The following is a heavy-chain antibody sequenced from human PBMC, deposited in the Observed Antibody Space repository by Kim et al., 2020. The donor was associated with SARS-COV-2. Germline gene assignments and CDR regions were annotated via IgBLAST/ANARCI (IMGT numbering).Heavy chain of an antibody. CDR3: ARDKLRWV. J-gene: IGHJ4*02. CDR2: GSNK. D-gene: IGHD4-17*01. V-gene: IGHV3-33*01. Sequence: GSNKYYADSVKGRFTISRDNSKNTLYLQMNSLRAEDTAVYYCARDKLRWVWGQGTLVTVSS.